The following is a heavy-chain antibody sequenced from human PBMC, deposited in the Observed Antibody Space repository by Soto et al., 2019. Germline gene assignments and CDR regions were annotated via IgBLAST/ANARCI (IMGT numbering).Heavy chain of an antibody. CDR3: AKDIGGIAARPSAFDI. V-gene: IGHV3-9*01. CDR2: ISWNSGSI. Sequence: GGSLRLSCAASGFTFDDYAMHWVRQAPGKGLEWVSGISWNSGSIGYANSVKGRFTISRDNAKNSLYLQMNSLRAEDTALYYCAKDIGGIAARPSAFDIWGQGTMVTVSS. D-gene: IGHD6-6*01. J-gene: IGHJ3*02. CDR1: GFTFDDYA.